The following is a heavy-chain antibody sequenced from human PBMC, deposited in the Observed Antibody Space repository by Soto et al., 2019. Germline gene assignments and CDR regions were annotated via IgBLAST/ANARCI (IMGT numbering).Heavy chain of an antibody. CDR1: AFTFDKYY. CDR3: ARGNWNYYYGFDV. Sequence: PDRWLRLSCAASAFTFDKYYITWGHQAPGKGPEWLANIKPDGSEQYYVDSVKGRFTISRDNANNSLYLQMNSLRAEDTAVYFCARGNWNYYYGFDVWGQGTTVTVSS. CDR2: IKPDGSEQ. J-gene: IGHJ6*02. D-gene: IGHD1-20*01. V-gene: IGHV3-7*01.